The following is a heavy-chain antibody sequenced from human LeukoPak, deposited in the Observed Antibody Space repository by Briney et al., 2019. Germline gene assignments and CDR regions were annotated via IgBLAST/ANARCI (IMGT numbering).Heavy chain of an antibody. CDR1: GFTFSSYW. V-gene: IGHV3-74*01. J-gene: IGHJ4*02. Sequence: HPGGSLRLSCAASGFTFSSYWMHWVRHAPGKGLVWVSRINSDGSSASYADSVKGRFTISRDNAKNTLYLQMHSLRAEDTAIYYCAKVSVCYGCYLDYWGQGTLVTVS. D-gene: IGHD3-16*01. CDR3: AKVSVCYGCYLDY. CDR2: INSDGSSA.